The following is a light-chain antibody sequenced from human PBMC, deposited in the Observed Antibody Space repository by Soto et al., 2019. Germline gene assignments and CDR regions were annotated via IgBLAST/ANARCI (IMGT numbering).Light chain of an antibody. CDR1: SSNIGRNA. J-gene: IGLJ3*02. CDR2: SHD. CDR3: VAWDDSLKGPV. Sequence: QSVLTQPPSASGTPGQRVTISCSGSSSNIGRNAVNWYQQHPGAAPKLLIYSHDQRPSGVPDRFSGSKSGTSASLAISGLQSEDEADYYCVAWDDSLKGPVFGGGTKLTVL. V-gene: IGLV1-44*01.